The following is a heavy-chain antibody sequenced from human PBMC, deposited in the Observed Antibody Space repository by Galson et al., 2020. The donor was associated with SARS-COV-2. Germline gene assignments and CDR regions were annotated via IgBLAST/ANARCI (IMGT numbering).Heavy chain of an antibody. CDR3: AKDPVRGVLASPYYFDY. D-gene: IGHD3-10*01. J-gene: IGHJ4*02. V-gene: IGHV3-23*01. Sequence: GESLKISCAASGFTFSSYAMSWVRQAPGKGLEWVSAISGSGGSTYYADSVQRRFTISRDNSKNTLYLQMNSLRAEDTAVYYCAKDPVRGVLASPYYFDYWGQGTLVTVSS. CDR2: ISGSGGST. CDR1: GFTFSSYA.